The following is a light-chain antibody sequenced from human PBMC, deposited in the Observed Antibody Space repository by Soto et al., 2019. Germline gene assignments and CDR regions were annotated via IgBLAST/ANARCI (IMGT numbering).Light chain of an antibody. CDR1: QSISSW. CDR3: QQYNSYSTWT. J-gene: IGKJ1*01. Sequence: DIQRTQSPSTLSASVGDGVTITCRASQSISSWLAWYQQKPGKAPKLLIYKASNLESGVPSRFSGSGSGTELTLTISSMKPDDFATYYCQQYNSYSTWTFGQGTKVDIK. V-gene: IGKV1-5*03. CDR2: KAS.